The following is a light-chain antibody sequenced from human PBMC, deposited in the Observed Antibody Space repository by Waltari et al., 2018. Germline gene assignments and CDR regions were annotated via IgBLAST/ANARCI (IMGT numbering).Light chain of an antibody. CDR1: QSIGRA. V-gene: IGKV3-20*01. CDR3: QRNDRLPVT. Sequence: EIVLTQSPGTLSLSPGERATLPCRASQSIGRALIWYQQKPGQAPRHLIYGASTRATGIPDRCSGSGFGTDFSLTISRLEPEDFAVYYCQRNDRLPVTFGQGTKVEIK. CDR2: GAS. J-gene: IGKJ1*01.